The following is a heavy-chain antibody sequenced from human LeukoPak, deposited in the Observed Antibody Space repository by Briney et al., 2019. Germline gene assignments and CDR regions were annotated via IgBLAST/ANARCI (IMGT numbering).Heavy chain of an antibody. J-gene: IGHJ5*02. CDR2: INPSGGST. V-gene: IGHV1-46*01. D-gene: IGHD2-15*01. CDR1: GYTFTSYY. CDR3: ARDGDVVVVAAGENWFDP. Sequence: GASVKVSCKASGYTFTSYYMHWVRQAPGQGLEWMGIINPSGGSTSYAQKFQGRVTMTRDMSTSTVYMELSSLRSEDTAVYYCARDGDVVVVAAGENWFDPWGQGTLVTVSS.